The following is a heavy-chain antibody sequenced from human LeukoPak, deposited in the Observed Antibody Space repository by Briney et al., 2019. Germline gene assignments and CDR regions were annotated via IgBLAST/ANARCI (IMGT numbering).Heavy chain of an antibody. D-gene: IGHD3-3*01. Sequence: GGSLRLSCAASGFTFSRCGMNWVRQAPGKGLEWVSSISGSSTYIYYADSVKGRFTTSRDNAKNSLYLQMNSLRAEDTAVYYCARGSEWSSGVSDYWGQGTLVTVSS. CDR2: ISGSSTYI. CDR1: GFTFSRCG. CDR3: ARGSEWSSGVSDY. V-gene: IGHV3-21*01. J-gene: IGHJ4*02.